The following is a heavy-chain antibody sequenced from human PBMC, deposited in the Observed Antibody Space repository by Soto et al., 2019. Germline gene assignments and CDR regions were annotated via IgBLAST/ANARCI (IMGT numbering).Heavy chain of an antibody. J-gene: IGHJ4*02. CDR3: ARVPTGGYDWN. V-gene: IGHV3-74*01. Sequence: EVQLVESGGGLVQPGGSLRLSCAAFGFTFTTYWMHWVRQAPGKGLMWVSRINSDGTTTNYADSVKGRFTISRDNAKNTVYLQMDSLRPEDTAVYYCARVPTGGYDWNWGQGTLVTVSS. CDR1: GFTFTTYW. D-gene: IGHD5-12*01. CDR2: INSDGTTT.